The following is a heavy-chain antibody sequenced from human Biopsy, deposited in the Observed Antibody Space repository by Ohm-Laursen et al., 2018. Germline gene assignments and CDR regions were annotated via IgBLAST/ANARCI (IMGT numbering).Heavy chain of an antibody. CDR2: INTENGNT. V-gene: IGHV1-18*01. CDR1: GYTFTSYG. D-gene: IGHD1-1*01. Sequence: GASVKVSCKASGYTFTSYGISWVRQAPGQGLEWMGWINTENGNTIYAQNLQGRVTMTADTSTSTAYMEVTSPRSDDTAVYYCARAKLEPVYYYYGMDVWGQGTTVTVPS. CDR3: ARAKLEPVYYYYGMDV. J-gene: IGHJ6*02.